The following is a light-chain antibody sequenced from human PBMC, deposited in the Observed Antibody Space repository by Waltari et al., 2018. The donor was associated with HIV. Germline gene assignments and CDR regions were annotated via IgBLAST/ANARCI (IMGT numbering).Light chain of an antibody. CDR1: SSNIGNYY. J-gene: IGLJ2*01. Sequence: QSVLTQPPSASATPGQRVTISCSGSSSNIGNYYVYWYQQLPGATPKVLIFRNNRRPSGVPDRCSGSKSGTSASLAISGLRSEDEADYYGATWDDSLSGVVFGGGTKLTVL. V-gene: IGLV1-47*01. CDR3: ATWDDSLSGVV. CDR2: RNN.